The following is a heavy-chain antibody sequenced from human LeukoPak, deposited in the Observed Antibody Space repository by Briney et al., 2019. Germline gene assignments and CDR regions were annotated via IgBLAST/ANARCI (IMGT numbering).Heavy chain of an antibody. Sequence: PSETLSLTCTVSGGSISSYYWSWIRQPPGKGLEWIGYIYYSGSTNYNPSLKSRVTISVDTSKNQFSLKLSSVTAADTAVYYCASSFIMVRSFDIWGQGTMVTVSS. CDR3: ASSFIMVRSFDI. CDR2: IYYSGST. D-gene: IGHD3-10*01. V-gene: IGHV4-59*08. J-gene: IGHJ3*02. CDR1: GGSISSYY.